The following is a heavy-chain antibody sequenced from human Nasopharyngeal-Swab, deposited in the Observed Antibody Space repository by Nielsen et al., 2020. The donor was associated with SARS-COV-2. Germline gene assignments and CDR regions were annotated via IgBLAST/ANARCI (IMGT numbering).Heavy chain of an antibody. J-gene: IGHJ4*02. CDR3: GRYGYNAALDY. CDR2: IKQDGSEK. V-gene: IGHV3-7*01. Sequence: GESLKISCAASGFTFSSYWMSWVRQAPGKGLEWVANIKQDGSEKYYVDSVKGRFTISRDNAKNSLYLQMNSLRAEDTAVYYCGRYGYNAALDYWGQGTLVTVSS. CDR1: GFTFSSYW. D-gene: IGHD5-24*01.